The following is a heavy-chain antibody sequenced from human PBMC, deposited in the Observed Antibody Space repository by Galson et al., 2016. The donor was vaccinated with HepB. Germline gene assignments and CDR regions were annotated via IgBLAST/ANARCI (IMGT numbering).Heavy chain of an antibody. CDR1: GFSFSTYA. CDR2: IRGSGGGI. CDR3: AKGRWDFDS. V-gene: IGHV3-23*01. D-gene: IGHD5-24*01. J-gene: IGHJ4*02. Sequence: SLRLSCAGSGFSFSTYAMSWVRQAPGKGLEWVSGIRGSGGGIDYADSVKGRVTISRDNSKNTLYLQMHSLRGEDTAVYYCAKGRWDFDSWGQGTLVTVSS.